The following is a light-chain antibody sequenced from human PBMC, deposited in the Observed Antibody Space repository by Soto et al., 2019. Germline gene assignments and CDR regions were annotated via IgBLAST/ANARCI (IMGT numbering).Light chain of an antibody. V-gene: IGKV3-11*01. CDR1: QSVSSY. CDR2: DAS. J-gene: IGKJ4*01. Sequence: EIVLTQSPATLSLSPGERATLSCRASQSVSSYLAWYQQKPGQAPRLLIYDASHRATGIPARFSGSGSGTDFPLTISSLEPEDFAVYYCQQRSSWPPTFGGGTKVEIK. CDR3: QQRSSWPPT.